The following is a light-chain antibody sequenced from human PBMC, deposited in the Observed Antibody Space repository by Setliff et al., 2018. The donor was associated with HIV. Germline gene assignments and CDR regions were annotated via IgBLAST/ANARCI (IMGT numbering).Light chain of an antibody. CDR2: EDN. CDR3: GAWDSGLSVMV. V-gene: IGLV1-51*01. J-gene: IGLJ2*01. CDR1: RSNVGSNS. Sequence: QSVLTQPPSVSAAPGQKVAISCSGSRSNVGSNSVSWYRQVPGTGPKLLIYEDNKRPSGIPDRFSASKSGTSATLDITGLPTGDEADYFCGAWDSGLSVMVFGGGTK.